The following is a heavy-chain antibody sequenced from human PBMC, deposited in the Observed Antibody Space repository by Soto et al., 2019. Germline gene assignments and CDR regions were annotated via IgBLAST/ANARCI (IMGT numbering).Heavy chain of an antibody. CDR1: GFTFSSYG. CDR3: AKDGPDSSGYYPFDY. J-gene: IGHJ4*02. D-gene: IGHD3-22*01. CDR2: ISYDGSNK. V-gene: IGHV3-30*18. Sequence: GGSLRLSCAASGFTFSSYGMHWVRQAPGKGLEWVAVISYDGSNKYYADSVKGRFTISRDNSKNTLYLQMNSLRAEDTAVYYCAKDGPDSSGYYPFDYWGQGTLVTVSS.